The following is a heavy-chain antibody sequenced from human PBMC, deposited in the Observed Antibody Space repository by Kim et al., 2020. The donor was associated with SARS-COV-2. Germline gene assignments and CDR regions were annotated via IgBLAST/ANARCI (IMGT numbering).Heavy chain of an antibody. J-gene: IGHJ6*02. CDR2: IYHSGST. CDR1: GGSISSSNW. CDR3: ARRTGSSWYADYYGMDV. D-gene: IGHD6-13*01. V-gene: IGHV4-4*02. Sequence: SETLSLTCAVSGGSISSSNWWSWVRQPPGKGLEWIGEIYHSGSTNYNPSLKSRVTISVDKSKNQFSLKLSSVTAADTAVYYCARRTGSSWYADYYGMDVWGQGTTVTVSS.